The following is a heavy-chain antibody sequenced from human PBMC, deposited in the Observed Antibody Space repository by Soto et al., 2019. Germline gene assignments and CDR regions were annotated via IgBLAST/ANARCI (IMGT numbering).Heavy chain of an antibody. CDR2: IYYRGNT. Sequence: QLQLQESGPGLVKPSETLSLTCSVSGDSISSSSYYWGWIRQPPGKGLEWIGSIYYRGNTYYNPSLKNRVTISVDTSKNQFSLKLSSVTAADTAVFYCARAGPITSDYYAMDVWGQGTTVTVSS. D-gene: IGHD1-20*01. V-gene: IGHV4-39*01. CDR1: GDSISSSSYY. J-gene: IGHJ6*02. CDR3: ARAGPITSDYYAMDV.